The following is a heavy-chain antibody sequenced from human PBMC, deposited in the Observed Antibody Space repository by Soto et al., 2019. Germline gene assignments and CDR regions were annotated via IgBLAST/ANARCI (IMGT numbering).Heavy chain of an antibody. CDR3: AIVAVDTAMVTPYYYYGMDV. Sequence: SQTLSLTCAISGDSVSSNSAAWNWIRQSPSRGLEWLGRTYYRSKWYNDYAVSVKSRITINPDTSKNQFSLQLNSVTPEDTAVYYCAIVAVDTAMVTPYYYYGMDVWGQGTTVTVSS. V-gene: IGHV6-1*01. CDR1: GDSVSSNSAA. J-gene: IGHJ6*02. CDR2: TYYRSKWYN. D-gene: IGHD5-18*01.